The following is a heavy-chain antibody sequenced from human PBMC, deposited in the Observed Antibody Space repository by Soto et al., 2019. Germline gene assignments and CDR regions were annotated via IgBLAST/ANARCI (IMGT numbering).Heavy chain of an antibody. D-gene: IGHD2-2*02. CDR1: GGTFSSYA. J-gene: IGHJ6*02. CDR3: ARPYCSSTSCYRYYYGMDV. CDR2: IIPIFGTA. V-gene: IGHV1-69*01. Sequence: QVQLVQSGAEVKKPGSSVKVSCKASGGTFSSYAISWVRLAPGQGLEWMGGIIPIFGTANYAQKFQGRVTITADECTSTAYMELSSLRSEDTAVYYCARPYCSSTSCYRYYYGMDVWGQGTTVTVSS.